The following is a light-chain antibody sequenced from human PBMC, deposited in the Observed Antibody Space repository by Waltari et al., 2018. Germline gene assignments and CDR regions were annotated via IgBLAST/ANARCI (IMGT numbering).Light chain of an antibody. Sequence: EIVMTQSPATLSLSPGETATLSCRASQSVSSNLAWYRQKPGQAPRLLLYGASTRATGIPARFSGSGSGTEFTLTISSLQSEDFAVYYCQQYNYWSGTFGQGTKVEIK. CDR2: GAS. CDR3: QQYNYWSGT. J-gene: IGKJ1*01. V-gene: IGKV3-15*01. CDR1: QSVSSN.